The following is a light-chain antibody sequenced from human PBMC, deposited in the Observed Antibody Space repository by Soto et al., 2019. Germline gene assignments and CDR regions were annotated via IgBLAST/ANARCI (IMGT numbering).Light chain of an antibody. Sequence: QSVLTQPPSASGTPGQRVTISCSGSSSNIGSNTVNWYQQLPGTAPKVLIYSNNERPSGVPDRFSGSKSGTSASLAISGLQSEDEAEYYCCSYGGGTTYVVFGGGTKLTVL. V-gene: IGLV1-44*01. CDR2: SNN. CDR3: CSYGGGTTYVV. CDR1: SSNIGSNT. J-gene: IGLJ2*01.